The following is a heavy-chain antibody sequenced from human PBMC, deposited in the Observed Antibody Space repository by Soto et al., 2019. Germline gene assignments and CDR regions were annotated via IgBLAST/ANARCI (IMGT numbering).Heavy chain of an antibody. J-gene: IGHJ4*02. CDR2: IKSKTDGGTT. CDR1: GFTFSNAW. V-gene: IGHV3-15*01. CDR3: TRDIVVVVAAKGWNY. Sequence: GGSLRLSCAASGFTFSNAWMSWVRQAPGKGLEWVGRIKSKTDGGTTDYAAPVKGRFTISRDDSKNTLYLQMNSLKTEDTAVYYCTRDIVVVVAAKGWNYWGQGTLVTVSS. D-gene: IGHD2-15*01.